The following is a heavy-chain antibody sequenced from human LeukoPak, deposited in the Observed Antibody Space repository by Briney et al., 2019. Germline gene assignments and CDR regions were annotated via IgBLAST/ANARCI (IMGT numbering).Heavy chain of an antibody. CDR3: AKDDEVPVRELLYLGSVDY. J-gene: IGHJ4*02. D-gene: IGHD3-10*01. Sequence: AGSLSLSCAASGFTVSSDYMSWLRQAPGKGREWISAISVSGGSTYHAHTVNAQNTLYRANFNTTLYLQMNSLRAEDPAVYYCAKDDEVPVRELLYLGSVDYWGQGTLVTVSS. CDR1: GFTVSSDY. CDR2: ISVSGGST. V-gene: IGHV3-23*01.